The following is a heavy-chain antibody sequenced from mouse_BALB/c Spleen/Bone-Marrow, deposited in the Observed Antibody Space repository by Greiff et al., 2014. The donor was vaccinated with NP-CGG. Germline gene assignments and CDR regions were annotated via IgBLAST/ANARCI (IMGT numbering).Heavy chain of an antibody. CDR2: IYPGDGDT. V-gene: IGHV1-80*01. D-gene: IGHD2-14*01. Sequence: QVQLKQSGAELVRPGSSVKISCKASGYAFSSYWMNWVKQRPGQGLEWIGQIYPGDGDTNYNGNFKDKATLTVDRSSSTAFMQLSSLTSGDSAVYFCARWYRDPHFAMDYWGPGTSVTVSS. J-gene: IGHJ4*01. CDR3: ARWYRDPHFAMDY. CDR1: GYAFSSYW.